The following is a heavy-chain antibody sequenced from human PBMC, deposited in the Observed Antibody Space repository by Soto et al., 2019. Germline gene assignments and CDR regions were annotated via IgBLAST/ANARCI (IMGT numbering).Heavy chain of an antibody. CDR3: ARDTTNLAFDY. Sequence: KPSETLSLTCTFSSGSIRRDYWNWIRQPAGKGLEWIGRIYTSGNTYYNPSLKSRVSMALDTSKNQFSLNLTSVTAADTAIYYCARDTTNLAFDYWGPGILVTVSS. V-gene: IGHV4-4*07. CDR2: IYTSGNT. J-gene: IGHJ4*02. D-gene: IGHD1-26*01. CDR1: SGSIRRDY.